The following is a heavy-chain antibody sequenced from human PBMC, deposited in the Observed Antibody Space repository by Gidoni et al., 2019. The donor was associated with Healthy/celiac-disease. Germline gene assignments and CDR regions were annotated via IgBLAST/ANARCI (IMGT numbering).Heavy chain of an antibody. D-gene: IGHD3-22*01. CDR3: ARGDPDYYDSSDPTGGAFDI. CDR1: GFTFTLLS. Sequence: EFQLVESGGGLVKPGGSLRLSCAASGFTFTLLSMHWVRQPPGKGLEWVSSISSSSSDIYDADSVKDRFTISRDNAKNSRYLQMNGLRAEDTAVYYCARGDPDYYDSSDPTGGAFDIWGQGTMVTGSS. CDR2: ISSSSSDI. V-gene: IGHV3-21*01. J-gene: IGHJ3*02.